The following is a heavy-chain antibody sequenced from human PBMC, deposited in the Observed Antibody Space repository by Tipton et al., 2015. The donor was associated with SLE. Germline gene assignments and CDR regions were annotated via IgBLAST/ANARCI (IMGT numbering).Heavy chain of an antibody. Sequence: QLVQSGAEVKKPGSSVKVSCKASGGTFSSYAISWVRQAPGQGLEWMGGIIPIFGTANYAQKFQGRVTITADESTSTGYMELSSMRSEETAVYYWARAPPYGGSYSFDYWGQGTLVTVSS. CDR3: ARAPPYGGSYSFDY. J-gene: IGHJ4*02. CDR1: GGTFSSYA. D-gene: IGHD1-26*01. CDR2: IIPIFGTA. V-gene: IGHV1-69*01.